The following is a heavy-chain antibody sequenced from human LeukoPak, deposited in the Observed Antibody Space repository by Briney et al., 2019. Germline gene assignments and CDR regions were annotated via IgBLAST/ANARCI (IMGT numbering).Heavy chain of an antibody. CDR1: GFTFDDYA. Sequence: GGSLRLSCAASGFTFDDYAMHWVRQGPGKGLEWVSGISWNSGSIGYADSVKGRFTISRDNAKNSLYLQMNSLRAEDTALYYCAKGSPSRGYFAYWGQGTLVTVSS. CDR3: AKGSPSRGYFAY. J-gene: IGHJ4*02. CDR2: ISWNSGSI. V-gene: IGHV3-9*01.